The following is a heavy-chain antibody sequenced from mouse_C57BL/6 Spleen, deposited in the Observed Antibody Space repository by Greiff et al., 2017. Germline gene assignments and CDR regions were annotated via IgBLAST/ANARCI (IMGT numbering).Heavy chain of an antibody. CDR3: ATYGVVAKYY. D-gene: IGHD1-3*01. Sequence: VQLQQPGAELVRPGASVKMSCTASGYNFNNDCINWVKQRPGQGLEWIGGIYPENGGTKYAEKFKSKATLTVDTASSTAYLQLSSLTSEDTAVYYCATYGVVAKYYWG. J-gene: IGHJ4*01. CDR2: IYPENGGT. V-gene: IGHV1-55*01. CDR1: GYNFNNDC.